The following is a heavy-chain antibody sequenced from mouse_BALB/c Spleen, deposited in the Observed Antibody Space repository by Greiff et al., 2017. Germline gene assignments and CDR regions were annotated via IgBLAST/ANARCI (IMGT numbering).Heavy chain of an antibody. CDR3: ARHRHAFDY. CDR2: ISSGGSYT. V-gene: IGHV5-6*01. D-gene: IGHD3-1*01. J-gene: IGHJ2*01. Sequence: EVKVVESGGDLVKPGGSLKLSCAASGFTFSSYGMSWVRQTPDKRLEWVATISSGGSYTYYPDSVKGRFTISRDNAKNTLYLQMSSLKSEDTAMYYCARHRHAFDYWGQGTTLTVSS. CDR1: GFTFSSYG.